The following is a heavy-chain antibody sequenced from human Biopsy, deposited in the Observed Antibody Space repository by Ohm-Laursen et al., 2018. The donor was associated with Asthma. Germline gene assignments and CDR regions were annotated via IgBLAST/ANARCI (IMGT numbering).Heavy chain of an antibody. CDR1: GFSLRTPGVG. J-gene: IGHJ5*02. CDR3: ALSQDSGFDDHSPSWFDP. V-gene: IGHV2-5*02. CDR2: IYWDDYN. D-gene: IGHD3-9*01. Sequence: TQTLTLTCSFSGFSLRTPGVGVGWIRQSPGKALGWLALIYWDDYNLFRPSLKRRLTITKDPSKNQVVLTMTKMDPVGSGTYYCALSQDSGFDDHSPSWFDPWGQGTLVTVSS.